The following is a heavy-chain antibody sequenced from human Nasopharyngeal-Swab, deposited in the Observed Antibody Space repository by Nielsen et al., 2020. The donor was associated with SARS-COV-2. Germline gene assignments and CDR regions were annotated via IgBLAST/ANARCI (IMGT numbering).Heavy chain of an antibody. V-gene: IGHV1-46*01. CDR2: INPSGCSP. J-gene: IGHJ4*02. CDR1: GFTFTNSY. CDR3: ERDPMMCRSTSCAFDH. D-gene: IGHD2-2*01. Sequence: ASVKVSCKASGFTFTNSYIHWVRPAPGQGLDWMSIINPSGCSPTYAQRFQGRVTMTWDTSTGTVYMEISSLRFDDTAVYYCERDPMMCRSTSCAFDHRGKGTLVTVSS.